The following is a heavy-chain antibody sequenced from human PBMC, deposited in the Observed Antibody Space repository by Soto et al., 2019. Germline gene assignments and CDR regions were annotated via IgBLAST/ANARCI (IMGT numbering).Heavy chain of an antibody. CDR2: IYYSGST. J-gene: IGHJ4*02. CDR3: ARSSTWNGIDY. V-gene: IGHV4-59*08. D-gene: IGHD1-1*01. CDR1: GGSISSYY. Sequence: PSETLSLTCTVSGGSISSYYWSWIRQPPGKGLEWIGYIYYSGSTNYNPSLKSRVTISVDTSKNQFSLKLSSVTAADTAVYYCARSSTWNGIDYWGQGTLVTVS.